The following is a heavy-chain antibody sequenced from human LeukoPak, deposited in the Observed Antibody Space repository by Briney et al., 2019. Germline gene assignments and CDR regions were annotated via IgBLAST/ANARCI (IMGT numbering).Heavy chain of an antibody. D-gene: IGHD4-17*01. CDR1: GGSISGSY. CDR2: MYNSGST. Sequence: SETLSLTCTVSGGSISGSYWSWIRQPPGKGLEWIAYMYNSGSTNYNPSLKGRVTISIDTSKNQFSLKLSSLTAADTAIYYCARGIESYGDYGYWGQGILVTVSS. J-gene: IGHJ4*02. CDR3: ARGIESYGDYGY. V-gene: IGHV4-59*01.